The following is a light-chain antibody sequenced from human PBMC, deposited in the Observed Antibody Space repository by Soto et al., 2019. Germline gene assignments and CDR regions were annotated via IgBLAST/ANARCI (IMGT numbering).Light chain of an antibody. CDR1: SSDVGAYNY. Sequence: QSALTQPASVSGFPGQSITISCTGTSSDVGAYNYDSWYQQYPGEAPKVIIYDVSHRPAGVSNRFSGSKSGNTASLTISGLQTQYEADYYCSSYTSATTYVFGTGTKVTVL. J-gene: IGLJ1*01. V-gene: IGLV2-14*01. CDR3: SSYTSATTYV. CDR2: DVS.